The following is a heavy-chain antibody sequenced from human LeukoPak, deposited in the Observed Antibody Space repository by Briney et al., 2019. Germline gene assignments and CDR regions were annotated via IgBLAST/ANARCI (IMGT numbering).Heavy chain of an antibody. Sequence: PSETLSLTCTVSGGSLSSYYRSWIRQPPGKGLEWIGRIYTSGSTNYNPSLKSRVTMSVDTSKNQFSLKLSSVTAADTAVYYCARAIYDSSGWHLDYWGQGTLVTVSS. CDR2: IYTSGST. D-gene: IGHD3-22*01. CDR3: ARAIYDSSGWHLDY. V-gene: IGHV4-4*07. CDR1: GGSLSSYY. J-gene: IGHJ4*02.